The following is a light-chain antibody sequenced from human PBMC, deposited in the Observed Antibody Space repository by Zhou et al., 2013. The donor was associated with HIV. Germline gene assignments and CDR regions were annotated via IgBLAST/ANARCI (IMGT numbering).Light chain of an antibody. CDR3: QQYDGYRT. CDR2: KAS. Sequence: DIQMTQSPSTLSASVGDRVTITCRASQTVSDCLAWYQQKPGKAPKVLIYKASSLESGVPSRFSGSGSGTEFTLTISSLQPDDFATYYCQQYDGYRTFG. CDR1: QTVSDC. J-gene: IGKJ3*01. V-gene: IGKV1-5*03.